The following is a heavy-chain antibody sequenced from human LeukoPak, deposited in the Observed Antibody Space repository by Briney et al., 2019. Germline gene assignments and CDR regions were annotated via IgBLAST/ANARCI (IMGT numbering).Heavy chain of an antibody. CDR3: ATSYGSGSYPL. J-gene: IGHJ4*02. D-gene: IGHD3-10*01. CDR2: ISGSGGST. CDR1: GFTFSSYA. Sequence: GGSLRLSCAASGFTFSSYAMSWVRQAPGKGLEWVSAISGSGGSTYYADSVKGRFTISRDNSKNTLCLQMNSLRAEDTAVYYCATSYGSGSYPLWGQGTLVTVSS. V-gene: IGHV3-23*01.